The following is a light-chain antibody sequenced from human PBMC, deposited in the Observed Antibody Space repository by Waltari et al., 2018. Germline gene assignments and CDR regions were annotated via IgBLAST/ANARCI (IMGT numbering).Light chain of an antibody. Sequence: QSALTQPASVSGSPGPSITISCTGTSSDVGGYNFVSWYQQHPGKAPKLMIYEVTNRPSGVSNRFSGSKSGNTASLTISGLLAEDEADYYCCSYTTTTTVVFGGGTKLTVL. V-gene: IGLV2-14*01. CDR2: EVT. CDR1: SSDVGGYNF. J-gene: IGLJ3*02. CDR3: CSYTTTTTVV.